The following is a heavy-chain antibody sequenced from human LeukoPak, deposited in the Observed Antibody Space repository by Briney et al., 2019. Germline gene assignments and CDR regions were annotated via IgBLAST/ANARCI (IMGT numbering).Heavy chain of an antibody. CDR1: GLTFSSHW. Sequence: PGGSLRLSCAASGLTFSSHWMHWVRQAPGKGLVWVSRITNDGSSTTYADSVKGRFTISRDNAKNMLYLQVNSLRAEDTAVYYCARADYYGSGYYGMDVWGQGTTVTVSS. J-gene: IGHJ6*02. D-gene: IGHD3-10*01. V-gene: IGHV3-74*01. CDR3: ARADYYGSGYYGMDV. CDR2: ITNDGSST.